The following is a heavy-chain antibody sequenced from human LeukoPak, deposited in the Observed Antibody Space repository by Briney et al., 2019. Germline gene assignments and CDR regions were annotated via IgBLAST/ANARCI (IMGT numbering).Heavy chain of an antibody. Sequence: GGSLRLSCAASGVTLSTYAMSWARQAPGKGLEWVSGISSSGSGDNTYYADSVKGRFTISRDSSKNTLFLHMNTLRAEDTAIYYCARIIGYCSSTSCYVEGLDYWGQGTLVTVSS. CDR1: GVTLSTYA. J-gene: IGHJ4*02. CDR3: ARIIGYCSSTSCYVEGLDY. CDR2: ISSSGSGDNT. D-gene: IGHD2-2*01. V-gene: IGHV3-23*01.